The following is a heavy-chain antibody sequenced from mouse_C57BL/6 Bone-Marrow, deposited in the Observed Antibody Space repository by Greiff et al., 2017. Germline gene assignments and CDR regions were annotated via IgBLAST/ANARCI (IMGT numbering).Heavy chain of an antibody. CDR2: ISSGGDYI. CDR1: GFTFSSYA. J-gene: IGHJ3*01. CDR3: TRDRRDIYYDYDGFAY. V-gene: IGHV5-9-1*02. D-gene: IGHD2-4*01. Sequence: EVMLVESGEGLVKPGGSLKLSCAASGFTFSSYAMSWVRQTPEKRLEWVAYISSGGDYIYYADTVKGRFTISRDNARNTLYLQMSSLKSEDTAMYYCTRDRRDIYYDYDGFAYWGQGTLVTVSA.